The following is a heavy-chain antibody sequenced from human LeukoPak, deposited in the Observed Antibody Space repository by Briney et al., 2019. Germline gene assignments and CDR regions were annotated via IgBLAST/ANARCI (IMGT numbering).Heavy chain of an antibody. J-gene: IGHJ4*02. D-gene: IGHD1-26*01. CDR1: GGSISSGGYY. CDR2: IYYSGST. Sequence: SQTLSLTCTVSGGSISSGGYYWSWIRQHPGKGLEWIGYIYYSGSTYYNPSLKSRVTISVDTSKNQFSLKLSSVTAADTAVYYCASNRYSGSYSFDYWGQGTLVTVSS. CDR3: ASNRYSGSYSFDY. V-gene: IGHV4-31*03.